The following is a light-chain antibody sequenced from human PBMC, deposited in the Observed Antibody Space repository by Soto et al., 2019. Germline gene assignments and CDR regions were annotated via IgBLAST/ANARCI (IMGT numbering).Light chain of an antibody. V-gene: IGKV4-1*01. Sequence: DIVMTQSPDSLAVSLGKRATINCKSSQSVLYSSNNDNCLAWYQQKPGQPPKLLIYWASSRESGVPDRFSGSGSGTDFTLTISSLQAEDVAVYFCQQYYTTPLTFGQGTRVEVK. CDR3: QQYYTTPLT. CDR2: WAS. J-gene: IGKJ1*01. CDR1: QSVLYSSNNDNC.